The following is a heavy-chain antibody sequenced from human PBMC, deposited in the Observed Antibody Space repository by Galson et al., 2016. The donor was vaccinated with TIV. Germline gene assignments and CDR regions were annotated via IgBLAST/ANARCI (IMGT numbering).Heavy chain of an antibody. CDR3: AKGRGSMFDY. CDR1: EFTFNNYY. Sequence: SLRLSCAVSEFTFNNYYIHWVRQAPGKGLVWVSRIRNDGTNTGHADSAKGRFTISRDNAKETVDLQMTSLRADDTAVYYCAKGRGSMFDYWGKGTVVTVSS. D-gene: IGHD3-10*01. J-gene: IGHJ4*02. V-gene: IGHV3-74*01. CDR2: IRNDGTNT.